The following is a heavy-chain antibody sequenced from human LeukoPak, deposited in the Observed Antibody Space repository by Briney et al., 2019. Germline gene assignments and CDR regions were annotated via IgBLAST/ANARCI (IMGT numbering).Heavy chain of an antibody. D-gene: IGHD2-2*01. CDR2: IIPVIGIR. Sequence: GASVKVSCKASGGKFRDYGVSWVRQAPGQGLEWMGGIIPVIGIRHDVQRFQGRLTITADDFTNTAYMELSSLTSADTAVYFCASGEVPAAIAHFQHWGQGTLVTVSS. V-gene: IGHV1-69*10. CDR1: GGKFRDYG. J-gene: IGHJ1*01. CDR3: ASGEVPAAIAHFQH.